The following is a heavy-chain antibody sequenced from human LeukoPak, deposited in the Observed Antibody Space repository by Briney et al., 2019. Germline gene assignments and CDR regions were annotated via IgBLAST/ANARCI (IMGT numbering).Heavy chain of an antibody. V-gene: IGHV4-39*07. CDR3: ATTTIRLGY. J-gene: IGHJ4*02. CDR2: IYYSGNT. CDR1: GGSISSSSYY. D-gene: IGHD1-26*01. Sequence: SETLSLTCTVSGGSISSSSYYWGWIRQPPGKGLEWIGSIYYSGNTYHNPSLKSRVTISIDTSKNQFSLKLSSVTAADTAVYYCATTTIRLGYWGQGTLVTASS.